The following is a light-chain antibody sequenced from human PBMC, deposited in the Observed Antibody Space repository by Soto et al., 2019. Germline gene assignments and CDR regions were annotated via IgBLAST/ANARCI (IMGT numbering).Light chain of an antibody. CDR1: QSVSSN. V-gene: IGKV3-15*01. J-gene: IGKJ1*01. CDR3: QQHNNWPPET. Sequence: EIVMTQSPATLSVSPGERATLSCRASQSVSSNLAWYQQKPGQAPRLLIYGASTRATGIPARFSGSGSGTEFTLTISSLPSEDFALYYCQQHNNWPPETFGQGTKVEIK. CDR2: GAS.